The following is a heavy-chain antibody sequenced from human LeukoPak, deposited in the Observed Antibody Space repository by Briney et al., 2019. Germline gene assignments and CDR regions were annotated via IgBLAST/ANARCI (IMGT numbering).Heavy chain of an antibody. V-gene: IGHV1-2*02. D-gene: IGHD5-18*01. CDR1: GYTFTGYF. CDR2: INPNNGGT. CDR3: AKKSGMQLRQWCFGS. J-gene: IGHJ4*02. Sequence: ASVKVSCKASGYTFTGYFVHWVRQAPGQGLESMGWINPNNGGTNYAQTFQGRVTMTTDTSISTAYIDLSCLRSDDTAVYYCAKKSGMQLRQWCFGSWGQGTLVTVSS.